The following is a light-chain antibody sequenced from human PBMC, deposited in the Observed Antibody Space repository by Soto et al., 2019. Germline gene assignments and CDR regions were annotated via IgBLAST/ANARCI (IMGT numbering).Light chain of an antibody. J-gene: IGKJ1*01. CDR3: QQYYSYPRT. V-gene: IGKV1-8*01. CDR1: QGISSY. CDR2: AAS. Sequence: AIRMTQSPSSFSASTGERVTITCRASQGISSYLAWYQQKPGTAPKLLIYAASTLQSGVPSRFTGSGSGTDFTLTISCLQSEDFATYCCQQYYSYPRTFRQGTQLEIK.